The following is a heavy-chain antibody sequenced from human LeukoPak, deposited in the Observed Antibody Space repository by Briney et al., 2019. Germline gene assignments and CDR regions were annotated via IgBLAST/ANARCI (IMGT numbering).Heavy chain of an antibody. CDR3: ARTGYSSSWRNYFDY. D-gene: IGHD6-13*01. CDR2: INLNGGST. J-gene: IGHJ4*02. V-gene: IGHV3-20*04. Sequence: CLRLSCAASGFTFYDYGMSWVPHAPGKGREWVSGINLNGGSTGYADSVKGRFTISRDNAKNSMYLQMNSLRAEDTALYYCARTGYSSSWRNYFDYWGQGTLVTVSS. CDR1: GFTFYDYG.